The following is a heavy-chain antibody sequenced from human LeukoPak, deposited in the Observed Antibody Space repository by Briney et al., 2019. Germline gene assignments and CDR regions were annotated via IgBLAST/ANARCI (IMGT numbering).Heavy chain of an antibody. V-gene: IGHV3-66*01. CDR1: GFTVSSNY. D-gene: IGHD3-10*01. CDR2: IYSGGST. CDR3: ARDLYYYGSGSYPSDY. Sequence: GGSLGLSCAASGFTVSSNYMSWVRQAPGKGLEWVSVIYSGGSTYCADSVKGRFTISRDNSKNTLYLQMNSLRAEDTAVYYCARDLYYYGSGSYPSDYWGQGTLVTVSS. J-gene: IGHJ4*02.